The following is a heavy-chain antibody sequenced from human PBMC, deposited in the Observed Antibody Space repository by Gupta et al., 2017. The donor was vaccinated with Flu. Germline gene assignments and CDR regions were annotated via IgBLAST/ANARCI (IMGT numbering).Heavy chain of an antibody. V-gene: IGHV3-7*01. CDR1: RFPFSNSW. D-gene: IGHD7-27*01. CDR2: IKEDGVEK. CDR3: ARDGSGSTWFDL. Sequence: EVQLVESGGGLVQPGGSLRLSCGASRFPFSNSWMRWVRQAQGKGLEWVANIKEDGVEKYYLDSVKGRFTISRDNAKNSLFLQMNSLRAEDTAVYYCARDGSGSTWFDLWGQGTLVTVSS. J-gene: IGHJ5*02.